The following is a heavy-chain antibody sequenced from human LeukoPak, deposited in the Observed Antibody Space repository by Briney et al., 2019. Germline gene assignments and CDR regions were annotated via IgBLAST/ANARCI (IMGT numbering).Heavy chain of an antibody. D-gene: IGHD6-19*01. CDR2: INHSGST. V-gene: IGHV4-34*01. Sequence: SETLSLTCAVYGGSFSAYYWSWIRQPPGKGLEWIGEINHSGSTNYNPSLKSRVTISVDTSKNQFSLKLNSVTAADTAAYYCARNIAVAGRGDYMDVWGKGTTVTISS. J-gene: IGHJ6*03. CDR1: GGSFSAYY. CDR3: ARNIAVAGRGDYMDV.